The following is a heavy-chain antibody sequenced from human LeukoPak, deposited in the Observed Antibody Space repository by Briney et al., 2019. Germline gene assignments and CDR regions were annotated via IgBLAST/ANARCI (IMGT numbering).Heavy chain of an antibody. J-gene: IGHJ4*02. CDR1: GYTFTSYG. CDR3: VRDYIWGSYSTFDY. D-gene: IGHD3-16*01. CDR2: ISAYNGNT. V-gene: IGHV1-18*01. Sequence: GASVKVSCKASGYTFTSYGISWVRQAPGQGLEWMGWISAYNGNTNYAQKLQGRVTMTTDSSTSTAYMDLRSLISEDTAVYYCVRDYIWGSYSTFDYWGQGTLVTVSS.